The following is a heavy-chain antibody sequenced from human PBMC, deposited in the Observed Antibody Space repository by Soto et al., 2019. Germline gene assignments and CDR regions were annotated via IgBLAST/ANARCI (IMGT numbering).Heavy chain of an antibody. CDR3: ARSSGANVGIIIEGSKWFVP. CDR2: INPHGGST. J-gene: IGHJ5*02. Sequence: ASVKVSCKAPGDTFTSYYLNWVRQAPGQGLEWMGVINPHGGSTKHAQKFQGRITITRDTSRSTVYLELRSLRSDDTAMYFCARSSGANVGIIIEGSKWFVPWGQGNLVAVYS. CDR1: GDTFTSYY. D-gene: IGHD1-1*01. V-gene: IGHV1-46*01.